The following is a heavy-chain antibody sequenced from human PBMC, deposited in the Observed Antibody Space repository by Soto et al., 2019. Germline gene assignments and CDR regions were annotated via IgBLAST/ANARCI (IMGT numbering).Heavy chain of an antibody. J-gene: IGHJ4*02. CDR2: IFPGGST. V-gene: IGHV3-23*03. D-gene: IGHD3-9*01. Sequence: GRPLRDSCAASGFNISTYTMNWVSKAPGKGLEWVAGIFPGGSTYYANSVKGRFTISRDHSQSSVFLQMSSLRDEDTAVYYCAKDRQPDGIWTFDLWGQGTLVTVSS. CDR3: AKDRQPDGIWTFDL. CDR1: GFNISTYT.